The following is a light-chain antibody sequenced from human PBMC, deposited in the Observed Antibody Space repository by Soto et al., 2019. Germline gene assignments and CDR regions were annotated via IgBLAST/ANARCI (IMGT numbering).Light chain of an antibody. CDR1: SSNIGDNT. Sequence: QSVLTQPPSASGTPGQRVTISCSGGSSNIGDNTVNWYQQLPGTAPKLLIYSNNQRPSGVPDRFSGSKSGTSASLAISGLQSEDEADYYCAALDDSLFWVFGGGTKLTVL. CDR2: SNN. V-gene: IGLV1-44*01. J-gene: IGLJ3*02. CDR3: AALDDSLFWV.